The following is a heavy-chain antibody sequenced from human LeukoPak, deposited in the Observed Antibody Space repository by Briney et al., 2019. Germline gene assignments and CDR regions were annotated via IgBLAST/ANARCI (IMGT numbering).Heavy chain of an antibody. CDR1: DESFSGYY. J-gene: IGHJ4*02. CDR3: AREGRGGHNFDY. Sequence: PSETLSLTCAVSDESFSGYYWNWIRQPPGRGLEWIGEINYSGSTQYHPSLKSRVSVSVDKSKKQVSLKLSSVTVADTAVYYCAREGRGGHNFDYWGQGTLAIVSS. CDR2: INYSGST. D-gene: IGHD2-15*01. V-gene: IGHV4-34*01.